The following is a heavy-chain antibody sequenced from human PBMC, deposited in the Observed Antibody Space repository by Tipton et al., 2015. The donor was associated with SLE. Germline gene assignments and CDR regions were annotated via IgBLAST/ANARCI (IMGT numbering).Heavy chain of an antibody. V-gene: IGHV1-18*01. J-gene: IGHJ4*02. Sequence: QLVQSGAEVKKPGASVKVSCEASGYTFTSYGISWVRQAPGQGLEWMGWISAYNGNTNYAQKLQGRVTMTTVTSTSTTYMALRSARSDDTAIYYCARECSGSGCLDHWGQGTLVTVSS. CDR3: ARECSGSGCLDH. CDR2: ISAYNGNT. D-gene: IGHD5-12*01. CDR1: GYTFTSYG.